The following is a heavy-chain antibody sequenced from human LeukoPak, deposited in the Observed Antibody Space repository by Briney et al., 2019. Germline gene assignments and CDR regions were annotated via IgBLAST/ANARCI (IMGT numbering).Heavy chain of an antibody. CDR3: ARGSLTRRYYYGSGILDY. D-gene: IGHD3-10*01. CDR2: ISAYNGNT. Sequence: ASVKVSCKASGYTFTSYGISWVRQAPGQGLEWMGWISAYNGNTNYAQKLQGRVTMTTDTSTSTAYMELRSLRSDDTAVYYCARGSLTRRYYYGSGILDYWGQGTLVTVSS. J-gene: IGHJ4*02. V-gene: IGHV1-18*01. CDR1: GYTFTSYG.